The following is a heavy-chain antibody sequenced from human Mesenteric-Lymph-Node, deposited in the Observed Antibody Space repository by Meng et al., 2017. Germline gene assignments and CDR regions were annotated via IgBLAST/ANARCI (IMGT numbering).Heavy chain of an antibody. Sequence: GGSLRLSCAASGFTFSSYEMNWVRQAPGKGLEWVSYISSSGSTIYYADSVKGRFTISRDNSKNTLYLQMNSLRAGDTAVYYCARRYCSSTSCLFDYWGQGTLVTVSS. CDR1: GFTFSSYE. J-gene: IGHJ4*02. D-gene: IGHD2-2*01. CDR3: ARRYCSSTSCLFDY. CDR2: ISSSGSTI. V-gene: IGHV3-48*03.